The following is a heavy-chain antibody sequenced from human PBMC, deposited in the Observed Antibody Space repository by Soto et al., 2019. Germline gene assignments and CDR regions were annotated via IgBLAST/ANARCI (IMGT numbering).Heavy chain of an antibody. CDR1: GGSIASSSHF. J-gene: IGHJ5*02. D-gene: IGHD6-25*01. Sequence: SETLSLTCSASGGSIASSSHFWGWVRQPPGKGLEWIGTIYFTGNTYDPPSLKSRLTMSIDTSKNEFSLRLNSVTAADTAVYYCAGQTFTIAAASYGRSNWFDPWGPGTLVTVSS. CDR2: IYFTGNT. V-gene: IGHV4-39*01. CDR3: AGQTFTIAAASYGRSNWFDP.